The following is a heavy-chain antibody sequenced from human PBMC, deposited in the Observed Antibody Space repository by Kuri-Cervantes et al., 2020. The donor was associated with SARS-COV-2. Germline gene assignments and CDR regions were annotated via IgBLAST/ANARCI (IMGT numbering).Heavy chain of an antibody. V-gene: IGHV3-30-3*01. CDR2: ISYDGSNK. Sequence: GGSLRLSCAASGFTFSSYAMHWVRQAPGKGLEWVAVISYDGSNKYYADSVKGRFTISRDNAKNSLYLQMNSLRAEDTAVYYCARLSNTIEYSSSSELYAFDIWGQGTMVTVSS. D-gene: IGHD6-6*01. CDR1: GFTFSSYA. J-gene: IGHJ3*02. CDR3: ARLSNTIEYSSSSELYAFDI.